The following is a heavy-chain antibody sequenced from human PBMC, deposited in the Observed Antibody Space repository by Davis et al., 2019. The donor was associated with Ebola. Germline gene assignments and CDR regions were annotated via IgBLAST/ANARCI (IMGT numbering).Heavy chain of an antibody. D-gene: IGHD6-19*01. CDR3: AKGGSGWPSDYSYGLGV. V-gene: IGHV3-23*01. J-gene: IGHJ6*04. Sequence: GESLKISCAASGFTFSSYSMNWARQVPGKGLEWVSAITSSGGSTYYGDSVKGRFTISRDNSKNTLFLQLNSLGVEDTAVYYCAKGGSGWPSDYSYGLGVWGKGTTVTVSS. CDR2: ITSSGGST. CDR1: GFTFSSYS.